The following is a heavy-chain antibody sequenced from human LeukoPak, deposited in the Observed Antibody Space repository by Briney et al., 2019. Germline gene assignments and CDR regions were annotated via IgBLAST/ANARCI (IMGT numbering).Heavy chain of an antibody. CDR2: INPNSGGT. CDR1: GYTFTGYY. Sequence: ASVKVSCKASGYTFTGYYMHWVRQAPGQGLEWMGWINPNSGGTNYAQKFQGRVTMTRDTSISTAYMELSRLRSNDTAVYYCAREGLPTTWRYYYYMDVWGKGTTVTVSS. V-gene: IGHV1-2*02. J-gene: IGHJ6*03. D-gene: IGHD4-17*01. CDR3: AREGLPTTWRYYYYMDV.